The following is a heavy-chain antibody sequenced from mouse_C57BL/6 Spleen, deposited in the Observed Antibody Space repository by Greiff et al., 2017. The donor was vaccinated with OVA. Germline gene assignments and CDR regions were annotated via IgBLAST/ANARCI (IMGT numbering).Heavy chain of an antibody. CDR2: ISRGSSTL. J-gene: IGHJ4*01. V-gene: IGHV5-17*01. CDR1: GFTFSDYG. CDR3: AREVAYCAMDY. Sequence: EVQLQESGGGLVKPGGSLKLSCAASGFTFSDYGMHWVRQAPEKGLEWVAYISRGSSTLYYADTVKGRFTISRDNAKNTLFLQMTSLRSEDTAMYYCAREVAYCAMDYWGQGTSVTVAS.